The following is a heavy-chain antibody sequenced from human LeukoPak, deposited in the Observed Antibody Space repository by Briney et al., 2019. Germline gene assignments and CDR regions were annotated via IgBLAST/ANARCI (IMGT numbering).Heavy chain of an antibody. CDR1: GGSFSGYY. CDR3: ARHCSSTSCYWYFDY. J-gene: IGHJ4*02. Sequence: SETLSLTCAVYGGSFSGYYWSWIRQPPGKGLEWIGEINHSGSTNYNPSLKSRVTISVDTSKNQFSLKLSSVTAADTAVYYCARHCSSTSCYWYFDYWGQGTLVTVSS. V-gene: IGHV4-34*01. CDR2: INHSGST. D-gene: IGHD2-2*01.